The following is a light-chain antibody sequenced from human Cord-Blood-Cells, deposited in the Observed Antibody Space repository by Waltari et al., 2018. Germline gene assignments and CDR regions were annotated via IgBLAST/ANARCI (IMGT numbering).Light chain of an antibody. CDR1: NIGSKS. V-gene: IGLV3-21*04. J-gene: IGLJ3*02. CDR2: YDS. Sequence: SYVLTQPPSVSVAPGKTARITCGGNNIGSKSVHWYQQKPGQAPVLVIYYDSDRPSGIPERCSGSNSGKTATLTISRVEAGDEADYYCQVWDSSSDHWVFGGGTKLTVL. CDR3: QVWDSSSDHWV.